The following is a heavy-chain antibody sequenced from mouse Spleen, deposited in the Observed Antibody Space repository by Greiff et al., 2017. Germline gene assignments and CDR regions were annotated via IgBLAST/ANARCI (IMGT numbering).Heavy chain of an antibody. Sequence: EVKLMESGGGLVKPGGSLKLSCAASGFTFSDYGLHWVRQAPEKGLEWVAYISSGSSSIYFADTVKGRFTISRDNAKITLFLPLPSLGSEDTAMYYCARPYYGSSYGYWGQGTTLKVSS. CDR1: GFTFSDYG. J-gene: IGHJ2*01. V-gene: IGHV5-17*01. D-gene: IGHD1-1*01. CDR2: ISSGSSSI. CDR3: ARPYYGSSYGY.